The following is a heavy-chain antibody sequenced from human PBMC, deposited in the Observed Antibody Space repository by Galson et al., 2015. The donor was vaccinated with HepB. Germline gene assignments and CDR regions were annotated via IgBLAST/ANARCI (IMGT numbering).Heavy chain of an antibody. CDR1: GYTFTSYG. CDR3: AREGVVVARFDP. D-gene: IGHD2-15*01. V-gene: IGHV1-3*01. Sequence: SVKVSCKASGYTFTSYGISWVRQAPGQRLEWMGWINAGNGNTKYSQKFQGRVTITRDTSASTAYMELSSLRSEDTAVYYCAREGVVVARFDPWGQGTLVTVSS. J-gene: IGHJ5*02. CDR2: INAGNGNT.